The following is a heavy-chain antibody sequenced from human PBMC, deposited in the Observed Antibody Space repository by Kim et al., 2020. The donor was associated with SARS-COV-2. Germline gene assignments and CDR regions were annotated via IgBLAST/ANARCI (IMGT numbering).Heavy chain of an antibody. D-gene: IGHD1-1*01. Sequence: SVKGRFTFSSDDSKNTAYLEMSGLKTEDTALYYCTRIPATTLAFWDAFDIWGQGTMVTVSS. CDR3: TRIPATTLAFWDAFDI. V-gene: IGHV3-73*01. J-gene: IGHJ3*02.